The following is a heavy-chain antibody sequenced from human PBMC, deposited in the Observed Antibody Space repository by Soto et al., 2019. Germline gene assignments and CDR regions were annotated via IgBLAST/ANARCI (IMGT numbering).Heavy chain of an antibody. CDR2: ISYDGSNK. J-gene: IGHJ4*02. CDR1: GYTFTDYY. D-gene: IGHD2-15*01. CDR3: ARSPEKYCSGGSCYFDYFDY. Sequence: SCKASGYTFTDYYMHWVRQAPGKGLEWVAVISYDGSNKYYADSVKGRFTISRDNSKNTLYLQMNSLRAEDTAVYYCARSPEKYCSGGSCYFDYFDYWGQGTLVTVSS. V-gene: IGHV3-30-3*01.